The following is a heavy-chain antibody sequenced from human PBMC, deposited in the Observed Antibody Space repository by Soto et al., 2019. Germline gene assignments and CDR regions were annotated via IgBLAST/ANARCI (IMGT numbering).Heavy chain of an antibody. Sequence: QVQLVESGGGVVQPGRSLRLSCAASGFTFSSYAMHWVRQAPGKGLEWVAVISCDGSNKYYADSVKGRFTISRDNSKNTLYLQMNSLRAEDTAVYYCARDIGGYNPYDAFDIWGQGTMVTVSS. V-gene: IGHV3-30-3*01. CDR2: ISCDGSNK. CDR1: GFTFSSYA. CDR3: ARDIGGYNPYDAFDI. J-gene: IGHJ3*02. D-gene: IGHD5-12*01.